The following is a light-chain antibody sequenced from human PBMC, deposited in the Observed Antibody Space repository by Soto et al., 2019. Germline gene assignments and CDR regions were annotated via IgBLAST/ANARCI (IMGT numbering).Light chain of an antibody. CDR1: SSDVGGYNY. V-gene: IGLV2-14*01. CDR2: ASS. J-gene: IGLJ1*01. Sequence: QAVVTQPASVSGSPGQSITISCTGTSSDVGGYNYVSWYQHHAGKAPRLMIYASSNRPSGVSHRFSGSRSGNTASLTISGFQAEDEADYYCSSYTSGTTLYVFGTGNKVTVL. CDR3: SSYTSGTTLYV.